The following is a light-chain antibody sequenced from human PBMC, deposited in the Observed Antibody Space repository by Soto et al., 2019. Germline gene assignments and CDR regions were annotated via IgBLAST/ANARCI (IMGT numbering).Light chain of an antibody. J-gene: IGKJ1*01. CDR1: QSIGSL. CDR2: DAY. Sequence: DIQMTQSPSALSASVGDRVTITCRASQSIGSLLAWYQQKPGKAPNLLIYDAYSLQSGVPSRFRGSGSGTEFTLTISSLQPDDFAIYYCQQYNSYWTFGLGTKVEIK. CDR3: QQYNSYWT. V-gene: IGKV1-5*01.